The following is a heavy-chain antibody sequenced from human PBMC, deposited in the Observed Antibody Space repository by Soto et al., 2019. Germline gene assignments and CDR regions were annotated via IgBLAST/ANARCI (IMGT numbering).Heavy chain of an antibody. CDR3: AKVRCTTANCYVPDY. D-gene: IGHD2-8*01. V-gene: IGHV3-23*01. Sequence: GGSLRLSCVASGFTFSTFTMSWVRQAPGKGLEWVAVISGSGGSLRDPSYADSVRGRFSISRDNSKNTLYLLMSSLRGEDTAMYYCAKVRCTTANCYVPDYWGQGTLVTVSS. CDR2: ISGSGGSLRDP. J-gene: IGHJ4*02. CDR1: GFTFSTFT.